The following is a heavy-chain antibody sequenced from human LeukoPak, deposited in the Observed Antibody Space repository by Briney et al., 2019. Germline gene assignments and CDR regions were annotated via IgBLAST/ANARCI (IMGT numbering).Heavy chain of an antibody. V-gene: IGHV1-8*01. CDR1: GYTFTSYD. J-gene: IGHJ6*02. Sequence: ASVKVSCKASGYTFTSYDINWVRQATGQGLEWMGWMNPNSGNTGYAQKFRGRVTMTRNTSISTAYMELSSLRSEDTAVYYCARGEGYCSSTSCYSYGMDVWGQGTTVTVSS. CDR2: MNPNSGNT. CDR3: ARGEGYCSSTSCYSYGMDV. D-gene: IGHD2-2*02.